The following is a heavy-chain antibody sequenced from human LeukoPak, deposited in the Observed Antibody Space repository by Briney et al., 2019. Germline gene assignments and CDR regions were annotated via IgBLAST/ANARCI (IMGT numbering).Heavy chain of an antibody. V-gene: IGHV3-23*01. CDR2: ISGSGGST. CDR3: AKSEYSSRGTDDY. Sequence: GGSLRLSCAASGFTFSSYAMSWVRQAPGKGLEWVSAISGSGGSTYYADSVKGRFTISRNNSKNTLYLQMNSLRAEDTAVYYCAKSEYSSRGTDDYWGQGTLVTVSS. J-gene: IGHJ4*02. CDR1: GFTFSSYA. D-gene: IGHD6-6*01.